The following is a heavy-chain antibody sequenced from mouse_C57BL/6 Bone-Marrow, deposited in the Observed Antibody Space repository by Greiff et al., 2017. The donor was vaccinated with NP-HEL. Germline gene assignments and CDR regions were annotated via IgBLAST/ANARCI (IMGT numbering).Heavy chain of an antibody. Sequence: EVQLQQSGTVLARPGASVKMSCKTSGYTFTSYWMHWVKQRPGQGLEWIGAIYPGNSDTSYNQKFKGKAKLTAVTSASTAYMELSSLTNEDSAVYYCTLSTMVTRGSAWFAYWGQGTLVTVSA. J-gene: IGHJ3*01. CDR3: TLSTMVTRGSAWFAY. V-gene: IGHV1-5*01. D-gene: IGHD2-2*01. CDR2: IYPGNSDT. CDR1: GYTFTSYW.